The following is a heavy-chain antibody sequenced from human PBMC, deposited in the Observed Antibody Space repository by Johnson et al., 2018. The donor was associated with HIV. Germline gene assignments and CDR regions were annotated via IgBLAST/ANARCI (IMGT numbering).Heavy chain of an antibody. Sequence: VQLVESGGGLVQPGGSLRLSCAASGFNFSSYWMSWVRQAPGKGLEWVANIKQDGSEKYYADSVKGRFTISRDNSKNTLYLQMNSLRAEDTAVYYCASGEDYGGNYGAFDIWGQGTMVTVSS. CDR2: IKQDGSEK. V-gene: IGHV3-7*02. J-gene: IGHJ3*02. CDR3: ASGEDYGGNYGAFDI. CDR1: GFNFSSYW. D-gene: IGHD4-23*01.